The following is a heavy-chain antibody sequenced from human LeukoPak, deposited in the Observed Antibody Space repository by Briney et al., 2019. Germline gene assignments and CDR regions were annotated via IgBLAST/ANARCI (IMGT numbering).Heavy chain of an antibody. J-gene: IGHJ4*02. CDR1: GFTFRMFA. CDR2: ISYDGRTT. D-gene: IGHD3-22*01. V-gene: IGHV3-30*18. CDR3: AKDSAYYDSSGDYFDS. Sequence: GGSLRLSCAAPGFTFRMFAMHWVRQTPGKGLEWVAVISYDGRTTYYRDSVKGRFTISRDDSKNTLYLQMSTLRSDDTAVYYCAKDSAYYDSSGDYFDSWGQGTLVTVSS.